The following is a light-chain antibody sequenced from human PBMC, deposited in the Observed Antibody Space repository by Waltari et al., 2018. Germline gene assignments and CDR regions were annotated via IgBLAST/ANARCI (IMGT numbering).Light chain of an antibody. Sequence: ETVMTQSPATLSVSPGERATLTCRASQNIGTDVAWYQQRPGQAPRLLIYAASTRATDSPGRFSGSGSGTEFSPTISSLQSEDFAVYYCQQYSNWPPWTFGQGTKVEIK. CDR2: AAS. CDR1: QNIGTD. CDR3: QQYSNWPPWT. V-gene: IGKV3-15*01. J-gene: IGKJ1*01.